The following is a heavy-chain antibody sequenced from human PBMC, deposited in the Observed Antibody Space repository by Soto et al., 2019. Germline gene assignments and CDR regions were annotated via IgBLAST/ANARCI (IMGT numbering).Heavy chain of an antibody. Sequence: QVQVVESGGGVVQPGRSLRLSCAASGFTFSSYAMHWVRQAPGKGLEWVAIISYDGSNKYYADSVKGRFTISRDNSKNTLYLQMNSQRSEDTAVYYCARDRLAMAPYNWLDPWGQGTLVTVSS. CDR1: GFTFSSYA. D-gene: IGHD5-18*01. CDR3: ARDRLAMAPYNWLDP. V-gene: IGHV3-30-3*01. J-gene: IGHJ5*02. CDR2: ISYDGSNK.